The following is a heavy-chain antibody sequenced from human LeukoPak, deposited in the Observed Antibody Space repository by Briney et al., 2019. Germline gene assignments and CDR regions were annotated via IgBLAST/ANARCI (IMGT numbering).Heavy chain of an antibody. D-gene: IGHD3-22*01. CDR1: GYTFTSYA. V-gene: IGHV7-4-1*02. J-gene: IGHJ4*02. Sequence: GASVTVSCKASGYTFTSYAMNWVRQAPGQGLEWMGWINTNTGNPTYAQGFTGRFVFSLDTSVSTAYLQISSLKAEDTAVYYCARVDYYYDSSGYPAFDYWGQGTLVTVSS. CDR3: ARVDYYYDSSGYPAFDY. CDR2: INTNTGNP.